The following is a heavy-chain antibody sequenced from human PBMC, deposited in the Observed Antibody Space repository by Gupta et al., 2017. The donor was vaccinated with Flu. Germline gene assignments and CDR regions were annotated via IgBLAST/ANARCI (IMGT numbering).Heavy chain of an antibody. CDR2: THQSGDT. Sequence: YCSWIRQSPGKGLDWIRETHQSGDTNYNPSLKSPVTISLHTSTSQFSLSLSSVTAADTAVYYPACVGVPALGRNRFDSW. CDR3: ACVGVPALGRNRFDS. V-gene: IGHV4-34*01. CDR1: Y. D-gene: IGHD2-2*01. J-gene: IGHJ5*01.